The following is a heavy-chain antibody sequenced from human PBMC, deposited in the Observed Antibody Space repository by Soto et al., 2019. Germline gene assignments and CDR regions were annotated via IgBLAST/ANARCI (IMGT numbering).Heavy chain of an antibody. D-gene: IGHD3-3*01. CDR3: ARDRGENYDFWSGYYKAHLFDY. CDR2: INPNSGGT. J-gene: IGHJ4*02. V-gene: IGHV1-2*04. Sequence: ASVKVSCKASGYTFTGYYMHWVRQAPGQGLEWMGWINPNSGGTSYAQKFQGWVTMTRDTSISTAYMELSRLRSDDTAVYYCARDRGENYDFWSGYYKAHLFDYWGQGTL. CDR1: GYTFTGYY.